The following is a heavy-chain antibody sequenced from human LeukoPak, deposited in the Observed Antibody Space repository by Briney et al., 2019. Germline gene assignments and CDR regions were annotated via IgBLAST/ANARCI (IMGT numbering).Heavy chain of an antibody. CDR3: TRRSIEQQLYYYMDV. D-gene: IGHD6-13*01. V-gene: IGHV3-73*01. CDR2: IRSKANSYAT. J-gene: IGHJ6*03. Sequence: GGSLRLSCAASGFTFSGSAMHWVRQASGKGLEWVGRIRSKANSYATAYAASVKGRFTISRDGSKNTAYLQMNSLKTEDTAVYYCTRRSIEQQLYYYMDVWGKGTTVTVSS. CDR1: GFTFSGSA.